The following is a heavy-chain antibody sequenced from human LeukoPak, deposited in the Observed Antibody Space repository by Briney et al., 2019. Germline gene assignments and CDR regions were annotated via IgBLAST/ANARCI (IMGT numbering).Heavy chain of an antibody. J-gene: IGHJ4*02. CDR3: ARDRSAAPADY. V-gene: IGHV4-59*13. CDR1: GGSITNNH. CDR2: TRDSGNS. D-gene: IGHD6-13*01. Sequence: PSETLSLTCTVSGGSITNNHWAWIRQPPGKGLEWIGYTRDSGNSNYNPSLRSRVTISIDTSKNQFSLKLTSVTAADTAVYYCARDRSAAPADYWGQGTLVTVSS.